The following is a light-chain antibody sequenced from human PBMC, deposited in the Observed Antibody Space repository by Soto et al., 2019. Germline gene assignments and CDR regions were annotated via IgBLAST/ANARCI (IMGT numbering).Light chain of an antibody. CDR3: QQYNSWPLT. J-gene: IGKJ4*01. CDR2: DIL. V-gene: IGKV3D-15*01. CDR1: QSVGSD. Sequence: EIVMTQSPATLSVSPGERATLSCRVSQSVGSDLAWYQQKPGQAPRLVIYDILTRATGVPTRISGSGSGTEFTLTISSLQSEDFAVYYCQQYNSWPLTFGGGTKVEIK.